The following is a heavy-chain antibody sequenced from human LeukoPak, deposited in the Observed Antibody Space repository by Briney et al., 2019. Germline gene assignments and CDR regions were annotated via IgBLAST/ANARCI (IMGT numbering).Heavy chain of an antibody. J-gene: IGHJ4*02. V-gene: IGHV1-8*03. CDR3: AREDYYDSGSNDY. D-gene: IGHD3-22*01. CDR1: GYTFTSYG. Sequence: GASVKVSCKASGYTFTSYGISWVRQAPGQGLEWMGWMNPNSGNTAYAQKFQGRVTITRNTSISTAYMELSSLRSEDTAVYYCAREDYYDSGSNDYWGQGTLVTVSS. CDR2: MNPNSGNT.